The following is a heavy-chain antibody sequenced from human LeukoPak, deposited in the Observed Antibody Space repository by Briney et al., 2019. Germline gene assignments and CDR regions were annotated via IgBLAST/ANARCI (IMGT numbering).Heavy chain of an antibody. CDR1: GGTFSSYA. V-gene: IGHV1-69*05. D-gene: IGHD3-22*01. CDR2: IIPIFGTA. J-gene: IGHJ6*03. Sequence: SVKVSCKASGGTFSSYAISWVRQAPGQGLEWMGGIIPIFGTANYAQKFQGRVTITTDESTSTAYMELSSLRSEDTAVYYCARAHYYDSSGYYCYYYYMDVWGKGTTVTVSS. CDR3: ARAHYYDSSGYYCYYYYMDV.